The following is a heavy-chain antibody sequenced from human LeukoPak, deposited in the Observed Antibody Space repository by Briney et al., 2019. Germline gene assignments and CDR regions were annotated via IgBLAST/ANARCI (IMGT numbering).Heavy chain of an antibody. CDR3: ARTTSLTASGYDC. Sequence: ASVKVSCKTSGYTFTTYHINWVRQASGQGLEWLGWMNPYSGDRGYAQRFQGRLSITSDTSISTACMELGSLKSDVTAVYFCARTTSLTASGYDCWGQGTLVTVSS. J-gene: IGHJ4*02. CDR1: GYTFTTYH. CDR2: MNPYSGDR. V-gene: IGHV1-8*03. D-gene: IGHD4-17*01.